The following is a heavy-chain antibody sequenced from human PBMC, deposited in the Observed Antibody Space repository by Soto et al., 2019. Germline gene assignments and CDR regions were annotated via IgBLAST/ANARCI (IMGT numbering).Heavy chain of an antibody. CDR1: GFTFSFYT. Sequence: EPQLVESGGGLVQPGGSLRLSCAASGFTFSFYTMNWVRQTPGKGLEWLAYISRGGSSIYYADSVKGRFTVYRDNANNSLYLQLNSLRREDTDVYYCVREGGDLRGSGVFDYWGQGTLVTVSS. V-gene: IGHV3-48*01. D-gene: IGHD6-19*01. J-gene: IGHJ4*02. CDR2: ISRGGSSI. CDR3: VREGGDLRGSGVFDY.